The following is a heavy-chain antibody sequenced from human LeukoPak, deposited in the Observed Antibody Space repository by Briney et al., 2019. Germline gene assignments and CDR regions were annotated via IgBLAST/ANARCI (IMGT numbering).Heavy chain of an antibody. J-gene: IGHJ4*02. D-gene: IGHD3-3*01. V-gene: IGHV4-59*01. CDR1: GGSIGTYY. CDR3: ARAILSGYPDS. Sequence: SETLSLTCTVSGGSIGTYYWSWIRQPPGKGLEWIGFIYYLGSTNYNPSLKSRVTISVDTSKNHFSLMLSSVTAADTAVYYCARAILSGYPDSWGQGTLVIVFS. CDR2: IYYLGST.